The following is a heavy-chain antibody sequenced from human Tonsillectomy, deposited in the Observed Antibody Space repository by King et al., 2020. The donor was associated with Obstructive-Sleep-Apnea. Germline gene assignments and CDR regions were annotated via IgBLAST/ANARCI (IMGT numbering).Heavy chain of an antibody. CDR1: GDSITNYKW. Sequence: QLQESGPGLVKPSGTLSLTCAVSGDSITNYKWWSWVRQPPGKGLEWIVEISRSGSPNYNPSLKSRLTISVDKSQNQFSLAVASVTAADTAVYYCARGLGWGSSSDWFDPWGQGILVTVSS. J-gene: IGHJ5*02. CDR2: ISRSGSP. V-gene: IGHV4-4*02. D-gene: IGHD3-10*01. CDR3: ARGLGWGSSSDWFDP.